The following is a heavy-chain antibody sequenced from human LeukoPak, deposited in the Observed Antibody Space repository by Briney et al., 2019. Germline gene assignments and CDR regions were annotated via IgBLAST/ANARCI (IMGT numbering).Heavy chain of an antibody. CDR3: ARIAVPYYYGSSGYSSYFQH. V-gene: IGHV4-31*03. D-gene: IGHD3-22*01. CDR1: GGSISSGGYY. Sequence: PSQTLSLTCTVSGGSISSGGYYWSWIRQHPGKGLEWIGYIYYSGSTYYNPSLKSRVTISVDTSKNQFSLKLSSVTAADTAVYYCARIAVPYYYGSSGYSSYFQHWGQGTLVTVSS. CDR2: IYYSGST. J-gene: IGHJ1*01.